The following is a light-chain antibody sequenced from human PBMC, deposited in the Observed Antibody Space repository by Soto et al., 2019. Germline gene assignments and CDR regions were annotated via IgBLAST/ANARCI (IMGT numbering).Light chain of an antibody. Sequence: QSVLTQAPSASETPGQRVTISCSGGSSNIGRNTVNWYQQLPGTAPKLLIYSNNRRPPGVPDRFSGSKSGTSASLAISGLQAADEADYYCAAWDDSLTDYVFGTGTKLTVL. J-gene: IGLJ1*01. CDR3: AAWDDSLTDYV. CDR1: SSNIGRNT. CDR2: SNN. V-gene: IGLV1-44*01.